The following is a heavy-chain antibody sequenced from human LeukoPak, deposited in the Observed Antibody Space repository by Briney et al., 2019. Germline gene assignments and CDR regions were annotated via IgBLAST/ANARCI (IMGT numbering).Heavy chain of an antibody. CDR1: GFTFDDYA. Sequence: GRSLRPSCAASGFTFDDYAMHWVRQAPGKGLEWVSGISWNSGSIGYADSVKGRFTISRDNAKNSLYLQMNSLRAEDTALYYCAKATLYSSGLLDYWGQGTLVTVSS. V-gene: IGHV3-9*01. CDR2: ISWNSGSI. CDR3: AKATLYSSGLLDY. D-gene: IGHD6-19*01. J-gene: IGHJ4*02.